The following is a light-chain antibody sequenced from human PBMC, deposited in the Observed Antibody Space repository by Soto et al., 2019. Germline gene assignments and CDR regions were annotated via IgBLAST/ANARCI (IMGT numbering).Light chain of an antibody. Sequence: QSVLTQPPSVSGAPGQRVTISCTGRSSNIGAGYDVHWYQQLPGAAPKLLIYTNSNRPSGVPDRFSGSKSGTSASLAITGLQAEDEADYYCQSYDNRMSVSVFGGGTNLTVL. CDR3: QSYDNRMSVSV. CDR1: SSNIGAGYD. CDR2: TNS. J-gene: IGLJ2*01. V-gene: IGLV1-40*01.